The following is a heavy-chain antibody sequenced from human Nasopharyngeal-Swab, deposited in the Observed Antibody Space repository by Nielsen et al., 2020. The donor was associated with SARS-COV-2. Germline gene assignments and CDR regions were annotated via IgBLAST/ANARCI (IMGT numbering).Heavy chain of an antibody. Sequence: GSLKISCAASGFTFSSYWMHWVRQAPGKGLVWASRINSDGSSTSYADSVKGRFTISRDNAKNTLYLQMNSLRAEDTAVYYCARGPYSGYDYGGYSSSWYVGYFDYWGQGTLVTVSS. J-gene: IGHJ4*02. V-gene: IGHV3-74*01. CDR3: ARGPYSGYDYGGYSSSWYVGYFDY. CDR2: INSDGSST. D-gene: IGHD6-13*01. CDR1: GFTFSSYW.